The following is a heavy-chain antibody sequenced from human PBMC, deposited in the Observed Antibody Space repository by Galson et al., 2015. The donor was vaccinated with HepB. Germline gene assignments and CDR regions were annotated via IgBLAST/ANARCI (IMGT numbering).Heavy chain of an antibody. CDR3: VKDGLYLTSGIHSNGFDV. Sequence: SLRLSCAGSGFRFHSYGIHWVRQSPGKGLEWISFISYDATNKYYADSVKGRFSISRDNSKNTLSLQMHGLRPDDTAVYFCVKDGLYLTSGIHSNGFDVWGQGATVIVFS. D-gene: IGHD3-10*01. J-gene: IGHJ6*02. CDR1: GFRFHSYG. CDR2: ISYDATNK. V-gene: IGHV3-30*18.